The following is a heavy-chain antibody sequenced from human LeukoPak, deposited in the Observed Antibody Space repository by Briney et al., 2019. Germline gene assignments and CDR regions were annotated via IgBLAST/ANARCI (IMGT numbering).Heavy chain of an antibody. V-gene: IGHV4-39*01. Sequence: SETLSLTCTVSGGSISSSSYYWGWIRQPPGKGLEWIGSIYYSGSTYYNPSLKSRVTISVDTSKNQFSLKLSSVTAADTAVYYCAKYGDYTREKYYFDYWGQGTLVTVSS. D-gene: IGHD4-17*01. CDR3: AKYGDYTREKYYFDY. J-gene: IGHJ4*02. CDR2: IYYSGST. CDR1: GGSISSSSYY.